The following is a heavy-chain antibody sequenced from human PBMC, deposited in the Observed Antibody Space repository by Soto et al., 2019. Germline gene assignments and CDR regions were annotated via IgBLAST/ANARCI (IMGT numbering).Heavy chain of an antibody. CDR2: ISATGGGT. Sequence: GGSLGLSCPASGFKFSNYAMSLVLQAPGKGLEWVSLISATGGGTYYADSVKGRFTISRDNSHNTLYLQAHSLTAEDTAVYYCAKDRRAGGNSAFYFDFWGQGAQVTVSS. D-gene: IGHD3-16*01. V-gene: IGHV3-23*01. CDR3: AKDRRAGGNSAFYFDF. CDR1: GFKFSNYA. J-gene: IGHJ4*02.